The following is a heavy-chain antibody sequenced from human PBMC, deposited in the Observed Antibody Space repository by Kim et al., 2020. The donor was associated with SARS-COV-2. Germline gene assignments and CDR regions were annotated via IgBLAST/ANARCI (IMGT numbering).Heavy chain of an antibody. V-gene: IGHV4-34*01. CDR3: ARYNVPSRSYYFDF. D-gene: IGHD1-20*01. Sequence: IPSLQSRLTISVDTSKNQFSLKLSSVTAADTAIYYCARYNVPSRSYYFDFWGQGSLVTVSS. J-gene: IGHJ4*02.